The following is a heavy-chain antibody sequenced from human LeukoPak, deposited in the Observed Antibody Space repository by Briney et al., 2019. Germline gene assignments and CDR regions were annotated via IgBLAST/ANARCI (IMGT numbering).Heavy chain of an antibody. CDR3: ARLAGDYYGMDV. Sequence: PSETLSLTCTVSGGSVSSTIYHWGWIRQPPGKGLEWIGNINYSGSTYYNPSLKSRVTISVETSKNQFSLKVNSVTAADTAVYYCARLAGDYYGMDVWGQGTTVSVSS. CDR2: INYSGST. D-gene: IGHD6-19*01. V-gene: IGHV4-39*01. J-gene: IGHJ6*02. CDR1: GGSVSSTIYH.